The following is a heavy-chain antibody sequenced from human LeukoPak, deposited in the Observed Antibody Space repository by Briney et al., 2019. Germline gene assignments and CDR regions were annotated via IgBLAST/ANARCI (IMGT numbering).Heavy chain of an antibody. J-gene: IGHJ3*02. CDR2: IYHTGST. V-gene: IGHV4-4*02. D-gene: IGHD7-27*01. CDR1: GGSISSSNW. Sequence: SETLSLTCAVSGGSISSSNWWIWVRQPPGKGLEWIGEIYHTGSTNYNPSLKSRLTILEDKSKNQFSLKLSSVTAADTAVYYCARDTRGWGRLDGFDIWGQGTMVTVSS. CDR3: ARDTRGWGRLDGFDI.